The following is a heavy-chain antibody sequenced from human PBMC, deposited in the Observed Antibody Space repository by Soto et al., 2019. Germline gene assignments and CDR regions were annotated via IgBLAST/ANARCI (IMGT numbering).Heavy chain of an antibody. V-gene: IGHV3-33*01. J-gene: IGHJ6*02. CDR1: GFTFSSYG. Sequence: TVGSLRLSCAASGFTFSSYGMHWVRQAPCKGLEWVAVIWYDGSNKYYADSVKGRFTISRDNSKNTLYLQMNSLRAEDTVVYYCARTGGTYYDIFSHYGMDVWGQWTTVTVSS. D-gene: IGHD3-9*01. CDR3: ARTGGTYYDIFSHYGMDV. CDR2: IWYDGSNK.